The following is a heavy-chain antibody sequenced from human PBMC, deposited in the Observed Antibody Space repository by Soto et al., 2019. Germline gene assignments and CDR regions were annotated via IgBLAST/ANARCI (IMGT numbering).Heavy chain of an antibody. CDR2: IYFNGNT. D-gene: IGHD3-16*01. CDR3: ASVTFGGIVLAH. CDR1: AASFSKYY. V-gene: IGHV4-59*01. J-gene: IGHJ4*02. Sequence: SETLSLTCTVSAASFSKYYWTWIRQPPGKGLEWIGNIYFNGNTKYNPSLEGRLTISIDTSKKEFSLKLTSVTAADAAVYYCASVTFGGIVLAHWGQGTQVTVSS.